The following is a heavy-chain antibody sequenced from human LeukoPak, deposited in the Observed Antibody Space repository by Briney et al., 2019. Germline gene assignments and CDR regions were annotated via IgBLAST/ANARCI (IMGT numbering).Heavy chain of an antibody. CDR1: GGPHSRHY. Sequence: SEPLSLLCSVWGGPHSRHYWMWLPEPPGEALEWLGYIYYSGSTNYNPSLKSRVTISVDTSKNQFSLKLSSVTAADTAVYYCARGTSSWYHPEYFQHWGQGTLVTVSS. J-gene: IGHJ1*01. D-gene: IGHD6-13*01. CDR2: IYYSGST. CDR3: ARGTSSWYHPEYFQH. V-gene: IGHV4-59*11.